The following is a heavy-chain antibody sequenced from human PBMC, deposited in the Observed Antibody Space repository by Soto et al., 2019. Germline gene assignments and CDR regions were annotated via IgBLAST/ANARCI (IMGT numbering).Heavy chain of an antibody. V-gene: IGHV1-46*03. CDR2: INPSGGST. J-gene: IGHJ4*02. CDR3: ARSGSRRAGYYFDY. Sequence: QVQLVQSGAEVKKPGASVKASCKASGYTFTSYYMHWVRQAPGQGLEWMGIINPSGGSTSYAQKFQGRVTITRDRSTSTVYMELSSLRSEDTAVYYCARSGSRRAGYYFDYWGKGTLVTVSS. D-gene: IGHD3-10*01. CDR1: GYTFTSYY.